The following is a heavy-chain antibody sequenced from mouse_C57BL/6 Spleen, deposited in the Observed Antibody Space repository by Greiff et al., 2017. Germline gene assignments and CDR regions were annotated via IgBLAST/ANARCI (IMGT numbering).Heavy chain of an antibody. CDR3: AREDYDGYFSYAMDY. Sequence: EVKLVESGGGLVKPGGSLKLSCAASGFTFSDYGMHWVRQAPEKGLEWVAYISSGSSTIYYADTVKGRFTISRDNAKNTLFLQMTSLRSEDTAMYYCAREDYDGYFSYAMDYWGQGTSVTVSS. CDR2: ISSGSSTI. J-gene: IGHJ4*01. V-gene: IGHV5-17*01. CDR1: GFTFSDYG. D-gene: IGHD2-3*01.